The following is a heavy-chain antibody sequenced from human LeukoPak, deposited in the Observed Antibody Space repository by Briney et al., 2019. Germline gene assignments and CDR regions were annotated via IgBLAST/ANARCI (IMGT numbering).Heavy chain of an antibody. CDR1: GYTFTSYD. CDR3: ASRGYCSSTSCYAGYCYGMDV. CDR2: INPNSGGT. J-gene: IGHJ6*02. Sequence: ASVKVSCKASGYTFTSYDINWVRQATGQGLEWMGWINPNSGGTNYAQKFQGRVTMTRDTSISTAYMELSRLRSDDTAVYYCASRGYCSSTSCYAGYCYGMDVWGQGTTVTVSS. D-gene: IGHD2-2*01. V-gene: IGHV1-2*02.